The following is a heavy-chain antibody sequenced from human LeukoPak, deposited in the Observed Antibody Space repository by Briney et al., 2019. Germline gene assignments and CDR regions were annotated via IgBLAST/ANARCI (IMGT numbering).Heavy chain of an antibody. D-gene: IGHD4-17*01. V-gene: IGHV4-39*01. Sequence: PSETLSLTCTVSGGSISSCSYYWGWIRQPPGKGLEWIGSIYYSGSTYYNPSLKSRVTISVDTSKNQFSLKLSSVTAADTAVYYCARHATTGYYYMDAWGKGTTVTVSS. CDR1: GGSISSCSYY. CDR2: IYYSGST. J-gene: IGHJ6*03. CDR3: ARHATTGYYYMDA.